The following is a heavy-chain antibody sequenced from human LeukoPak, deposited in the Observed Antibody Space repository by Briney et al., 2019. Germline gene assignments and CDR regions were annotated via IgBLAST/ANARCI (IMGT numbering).Heavy chain of an antibody. CDR3: ARDRAYGCFDP. CDR1: GFTFSTYD. J-gene: IGHJ5*02. V-gene: IGHV3-13*01. CDR2: IVTAGDT. Sequence: PGGSLRLSCAASGFTFSTYDMHWVRQGTGKGLEWVAGIVTAGDTYYPGSVKGRFTISRENAKNSLYLQMNSLRAGDTAVYYCARDRAYGCFDPWGQGTLVTVSS. D-gene: IGHD4-17*01.